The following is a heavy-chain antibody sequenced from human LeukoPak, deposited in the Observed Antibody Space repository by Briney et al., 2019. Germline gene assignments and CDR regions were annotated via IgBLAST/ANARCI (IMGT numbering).Heavy chain of an antibody. CDR3: ARVGDSTAY. CDR2: INHSGTT. Sequence: SETLSLTCAVYGESFSGYYWSWIRQPPGKGLEWIGEINHSGTTNYNPSLKSRVTISLDTSKNQFSLKLSSVTAADTAVYYCARVGDSTAYWGQGTLVTVSS. CDR1: GESFSGYY. D-gene: IGHD2-21*02. V-gene: IGHV4-34*01. J-gene: IGHJ4*02.